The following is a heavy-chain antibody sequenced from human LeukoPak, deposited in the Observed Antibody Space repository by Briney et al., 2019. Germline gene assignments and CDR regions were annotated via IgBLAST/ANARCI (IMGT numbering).Heavy chain of an antibody. J-gene: IGHJ4*02. Sequence: GGSLRLSCAASGFTFSSYAMHWVRQAPGKGLQWVAVISYDGTNKYYADSVKGRFTISRDNSKNTLYLLMNSLRAEDTAVYYCARAGLYSYGWELRDSDYWGQGTLVTVSS. D-gene: IGHD1-26*01. V-gene: IGHV3-30-3*01. CDR1: GFTFSSYA. CDR2: ISYDGTNK. CDR3: ARAGLYSYGWELRDSDY.